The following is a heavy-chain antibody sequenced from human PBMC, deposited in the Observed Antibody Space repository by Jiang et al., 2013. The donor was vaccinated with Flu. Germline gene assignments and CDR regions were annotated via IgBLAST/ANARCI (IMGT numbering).Heavy chain of an antibody. CDR2: ISYDGNQQ. D-gene: IGHD1-26*01. V-gene: IGHV3-30-3*01. Sequence: SLRLSCAASGFSFSDYGLHWVRQAPGKGLEWVAFISYDGNQQYYADSVKGRFTISRDNSKNTLNLQMNSLRAEDTAVYYCARVGGHLAFDYWGQGTLVTVSS. J-gene: IGHJ4*02. CDR3: ARVGGHLAFDY. CDR1: GFSFSDYG.